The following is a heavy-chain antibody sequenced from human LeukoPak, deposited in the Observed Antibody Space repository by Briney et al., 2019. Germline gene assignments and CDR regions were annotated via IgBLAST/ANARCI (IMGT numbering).Heavy chain of an antibody. J-gene: IGHJ6*02. V-gene: IGHV3-23*01. D-gene: IGHD3-22*01. CDR2: ITASGTT. CDR3: AKDRYDTSVWPDYYAMDV. CDR1: GFIFSTSA. Sequence: PGASLRLSCAASGFIFSTSAMTWVRQAPGKGLDWVSYITASGTTYYADSVKGRFTISRDTSNNTRYLQMNGLRAEDTALYYWAKDRYDTSVWPDYYAMDVWGQGTTVTVSS.